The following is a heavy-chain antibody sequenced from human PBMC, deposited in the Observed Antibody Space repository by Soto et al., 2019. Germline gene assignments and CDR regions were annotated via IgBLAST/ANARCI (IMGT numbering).Heavy chain of an antibody. CDR3: ARDNGYSYGYTLDH. D-gene: IGHD5-18*01. CDR1: GRSITSYH. V-gene: IGHV4-59*01. CDR2: IYYSGST. J-gene: IGHJ4*02. Sequence: SERLSHTCAASGRSITSYHGSRLRQPPGKGLEWIGYIYYSGSTNYNPSLKSRVTISVDTSKNQFSLKLSSVTAADTAVYYCARDNGYSYGYTLDHWGQGTLVTVS.